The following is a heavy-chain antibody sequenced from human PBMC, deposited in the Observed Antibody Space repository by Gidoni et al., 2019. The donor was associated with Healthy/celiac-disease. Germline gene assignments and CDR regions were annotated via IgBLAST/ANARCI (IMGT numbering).Heavy chain of an antibody. CDR1: GFTFSSYS. CDR2: ISSSSSYI. Sequence: EVQLVESGGGLVKPGGSLRLSCAASGFTFSSYSMNWVRQAPGKGLEWVSSISSSSSYIYYADSVKGRFTISRDNAKNSLYLQMNSLRAEDTAVYYCARAPPSPDCSSTSCFIDYWGQGTLVTVSS. V-gene: IGHV3-21*01. D-gene: IGHD2-2*01. J-gene: IGHJ4*02. CDR3: ARAPPSPDCSSTSCFIDY.